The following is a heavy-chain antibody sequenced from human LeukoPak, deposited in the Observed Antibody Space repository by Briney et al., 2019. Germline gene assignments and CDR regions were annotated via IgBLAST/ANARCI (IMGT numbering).Heavy chain of an antibody. V-gene: IGHV3-23*01. CDR1: GFTFSDYA. J-gene: IGHJ4*02. CDR3: ARGNLRAFDY. Sequence: GGSLRLSCAASGFTFSDYAMGWVRQAPGKGLEWVSSISGSGAYTYYADSVKGRFTISRDSSKNTLYLQMNSLRAEDTAVYYCARGNLRAFDYWGQGTLVTVSS. CDR2: ISGSGAYT. D-gene: IGHD1-14*01.